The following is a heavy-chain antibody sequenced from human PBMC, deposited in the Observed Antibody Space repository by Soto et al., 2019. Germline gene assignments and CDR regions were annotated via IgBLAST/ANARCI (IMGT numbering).Heavy chain of an antibody. Sequence: GGSLRLSCAASGFTFSTYAMIWVRQAPGKGLEWVSVITGSGGSTYYAHSVKGRFTISRDNSNNTLYLQMNSLRAEDTAVYYCARDTSDFAFDWASDYWGQGTRVTVSS. V-gene: IGHV3-23*01. D-gene: IGHD3-9*01. CDR1: GFTFSTYA. J-gene: IGHJ4*02. CDR2: ITGSGGST. CDR3: ARDTSDFAFDWASDY.